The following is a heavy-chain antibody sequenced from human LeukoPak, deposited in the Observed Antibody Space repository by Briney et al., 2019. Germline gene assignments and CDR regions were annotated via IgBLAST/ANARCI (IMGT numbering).Heavy chain of an antibody. CDR3: ARGGNWYYYDRNWFDP. D-gene: IGHD3-22*01. Sequence: GGSVKVSCKASGYTFTSYYMHWVRQAPGQGLEWMGIINPSGGSTSYAQKFQGRVTMTRDTSTSTAYMELRSLRSDDTAVYYCARGGNWYYYDRNWFDPWGQGTLVTVSS. CDR1: GYTFTSYY. CDR2: INPSGGST. V-gene: IGHV1-46*01. J-gene: IGHJ5*02.